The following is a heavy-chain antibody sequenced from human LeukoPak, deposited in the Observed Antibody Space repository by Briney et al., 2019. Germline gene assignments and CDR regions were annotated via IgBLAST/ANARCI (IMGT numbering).Heavy chain of an antibody. Sequence: SETLSLTCTISGGSISSYYWSWIRQPPGKGLEWIGYIYYSGSTNYNPSLKSRVTISVDTSNNQFSLKLSSVTAADTAAYFCGRGSRTSYFDYWGQGTLVTVSS. V-gene: IGHV4-59*12. CDR2: IYYSGST. CDR1: GGSISSYY. CDR3: GRGSRTSYFDY. D-gene: IGHD2-2*01. J-gene: IGHJ4*02.